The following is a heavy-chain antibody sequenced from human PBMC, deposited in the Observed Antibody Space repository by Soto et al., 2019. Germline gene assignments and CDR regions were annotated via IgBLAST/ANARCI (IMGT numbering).Heavy chain of an antibody. CDR2: ISSSGSTI. CDR3: ASSCSGGSCDSGDY. CDR1: GFTFSSYE. Sequence: EVQLVESGGGLVQPGGSLRLSCAASGFTFSSYEMNWVRQAPGKGLEWVSYISSSGSTIYYADSVKGRFTISRDNAKNSLYLQMNSRRAEDTAVYYWASSCSGGSCDSGDYWGQGTLVTVSA. D-gene: IGHD2-15*01. V-gene: IGHV3-48*03. J-gene: IGHJ4*02.